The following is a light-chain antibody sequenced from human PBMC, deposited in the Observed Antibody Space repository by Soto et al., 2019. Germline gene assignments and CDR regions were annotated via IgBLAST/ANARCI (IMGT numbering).Light chain of an antibody. CDR1: SSDVGSYNL. Sequence: QSALTQPASVSGSPGQSLTISCTGTSSDVGSYNLISWYQQYPDKAPKLMIYEVSKRPSGVSNRFSGSKSGNTASLTISGLQAEDEADYYCCSYAGSSTFYVFGSGTKVTVL. J-gene: IGLJ1*01. CDR3: CSYAGSSTFYV. V-gene: IGLV2-23*02. CDR2: EVS.